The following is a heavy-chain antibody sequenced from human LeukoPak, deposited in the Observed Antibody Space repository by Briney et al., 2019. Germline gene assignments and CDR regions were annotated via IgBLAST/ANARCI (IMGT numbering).Heavy chain of an antibody. CDR1: GGSFSGYF. J-gene: IGHJ5*02. CDR3: AKGAGPPWFDP. CDR2: MSSSGIS. Sequence: SETLSLTCAVYGGSFSGYFWSWIRQPAGKGLEWIGRMSSSGISTYSPSLKSRVTISIDTSRNQFSMNLNSVTAADTAVYYCAKGAGPPWFDPWGQGTLVTVSS. V-gene: IGHV4-59*10. D-gene: IGHD6-19*01.